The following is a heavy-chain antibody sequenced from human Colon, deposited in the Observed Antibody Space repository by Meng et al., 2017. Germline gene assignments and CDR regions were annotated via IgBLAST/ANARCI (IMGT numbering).Heavy chain of an antibody. CDR3: AGRFDWLDY. D-gene: IGHD3-9*01. CDR1: GFTFSSFW. J-gene: IGHJ4*02. Sequence: GGSLRLSCAASGFTFSSFWMHWVRQVPGKGLVWVSRITNDGASTSYADSVKGRFTISRDNAKNTLYLQMNSLRAEDTAVYYCAGRFDWLDYWGQGTLVTVSS. CDR2: ITNDGAST. V-gene: IGHV3-74*01.